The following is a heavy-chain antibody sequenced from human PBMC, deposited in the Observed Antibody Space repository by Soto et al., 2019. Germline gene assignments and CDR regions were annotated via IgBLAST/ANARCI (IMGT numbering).Heavy chain of an antibody. Sequence: QVQLVQSGAEVKKPGSSVKVSCKASGGTFSSFTISWVRQAPGQGLEWMGEINPIFGTANYAQKFQGRVTISADESTSTAYMELSSLRSEDTAVYYCSRQVLSRYCTIGVCFNYLDYWGQGTLVTVSS. CDR2: INPIFGTA. D-gene: IGHD2-8*01. V-gene: IGHV1-69*01. CDR3: SRQVLSRYCTIGVCFNYLDY. CDR1: GGTFSSFT. J-gene: IGHJ4*02.